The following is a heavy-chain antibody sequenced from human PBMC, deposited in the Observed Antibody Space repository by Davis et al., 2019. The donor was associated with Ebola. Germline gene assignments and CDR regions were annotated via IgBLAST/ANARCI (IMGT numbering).Heavy chain of an antibody. CDR1: GGSFSGSS. J-gene: IGHJ4*02. CDR3: ALGYCTSTNCHEY. Sequence: PSETLSLTCGVTGGSFSGSSWTWIRQPPGKGLEWIGEVNHSGVSKYNPSLKSRVAISVDTARNQFSLKLNSVTAADTAVYYCALGYCTSTNCHEYWGQGPLVTVSS. V-gene: IGHV4-34*01. D-gene: IGHD2-2*01. CDR2: VNHSGVS.